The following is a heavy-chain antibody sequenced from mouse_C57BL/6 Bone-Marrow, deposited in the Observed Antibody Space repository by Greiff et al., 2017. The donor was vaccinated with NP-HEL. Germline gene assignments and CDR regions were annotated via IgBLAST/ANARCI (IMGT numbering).Heavy chain of an antibody. D-gene: IGHD1-1*01. CDR3: ARNYDSSSFYFDD. CDR2: IWRGGST. V-gene: IGHV2-2*01. Sequence: QVQLQQSGPGLVQPSQCLSITCTVSGFSLTSYGVHWVRQSPGKGLEWLGVIWRGGSTDYNAAFISRLSISTDNSKSQVFFKMNSRQAEDTAIYYCARNYDSSSFYFDDWGQGTTLTVSS. CDR1: GFSLTSYG. J-gene: IGHJ2*01.